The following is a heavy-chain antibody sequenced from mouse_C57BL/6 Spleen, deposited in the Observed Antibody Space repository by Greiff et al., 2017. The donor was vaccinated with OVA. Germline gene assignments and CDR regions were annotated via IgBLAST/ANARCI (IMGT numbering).Heavy chain of an antibody. CDR2: IWRGGST. J-gene: IGHJ1*03. CDR3: ATYDYGEYWYFDV. CDR1: GFSLTSYG. D-gene: IGHD2-4*01. Sequence: QVQLKESGPGLVQPSQSLSITCTVSGFSLTSYGVHWVRQSPGKGLEWLGVIWRGGSTAYYAAFMSRLSITKDNSKSQVFFKMNSLQADDTAIYYCATYDYGEYWYFDVWGTGTTVTVSS. V-gene: IGHV2-5*01.